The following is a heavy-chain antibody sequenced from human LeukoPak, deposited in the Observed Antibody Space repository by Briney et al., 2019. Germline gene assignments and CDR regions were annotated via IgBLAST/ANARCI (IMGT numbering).Heavy chain of an antibody. CDR2: ISSSSSSI. V-gene: IGHV3-21*05. CDR3: AKDRERGTLADAFDI. J-gene: IGHJ3*02. CDR1: GFTFSTYS. Sequence: PGGSLRLSCAASGFTFSTYSMNWVRQAPGKGLEWVSYISSSSSSIYYADSVKGRFTIPRDNAKNSLYLQMNSLRAEDTAVYYCAKDRERGTLADAFDIWGQGTMVTVSS. D-gene: IGHD1-26*01.